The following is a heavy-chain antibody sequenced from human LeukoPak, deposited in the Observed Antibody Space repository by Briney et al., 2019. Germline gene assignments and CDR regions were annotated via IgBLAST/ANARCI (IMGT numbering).Heavy chain of an antibody. CDR3: ASSGGGSHTVTTVRYFDL. J-gene: IGHJ2*01. D-gene: IGHD4-17*01. CDR2: ISSSGSTI. V-gene: IGHV3-11*04. CDR1: GFTFSDYY. Sequence: PGGSLRLSCAASGFTFSDYYMSWIRQAPGKGLQWVSYISSSGSTINYADSVKGRFTISRDNARNSLSLQMNSLRAEDTAVYYCASSGGGSHTVTTVRYFDLWGRGTLVTVSS.